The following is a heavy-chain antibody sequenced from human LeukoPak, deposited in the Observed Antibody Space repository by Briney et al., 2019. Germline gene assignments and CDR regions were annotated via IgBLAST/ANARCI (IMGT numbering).Heavy chain of an antibody. Sequence: ASVKVSWKASRYIFTSYYMHWVRQAPGQGLEWMGIINPSGGSTSYAQKFQGRVTMTRDTSTSTVYMELRSLRSEDTAVYYCARDHYHKIRVMVTAPDYWGQGTLVIVSS. CDR2: INPSGGST. J-gene: IGHJ4*02. CDR3: ARDHYHKIRVMVTAPDY. V-gene: IGHV1-46*01. CDR1: RYIFTSYY. D-gene: IGHD2-21*02.